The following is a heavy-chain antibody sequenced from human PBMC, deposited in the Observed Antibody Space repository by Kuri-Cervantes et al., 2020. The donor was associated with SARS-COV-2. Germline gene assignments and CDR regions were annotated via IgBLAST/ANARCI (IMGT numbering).Heavy chain of an antibody. CDR2: IKQDGSEK. D-gene: IGHD2-2*02. Sequence: GESLKISCAASGFTFCSYWMSWVRQAPGKGLEWVADIKQDGSEKYYADSVKGRFTISRDNAKNSLYLQMNSLRAEDTAVYYCARARRGDIVVVPAAIASQVHPGNWYFDLWGRGTLVTVSS. CDR1: GFTFCSYW. V-gene: IGHV3-7*01. J-gene: IGHJ2*01. CDR3: ARARRGDIVVVPAAIASQVHPGNWYFDL.